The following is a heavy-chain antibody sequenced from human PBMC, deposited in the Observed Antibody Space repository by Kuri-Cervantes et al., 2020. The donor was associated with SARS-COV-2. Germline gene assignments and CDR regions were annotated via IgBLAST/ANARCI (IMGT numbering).Heavy chain of an antibody. CDR2: IYYSGST. CDR1: GGSISSYY. J-gene: IGHJ5*02. D-gene: IGHD3-3*01. CDR3: ARVGYDFWSGYKYNWFDP. V-gene: IGHV4-59*01. Sequence: SETLSLTCTVSGGSISSYYWSWIRQPPGKGLEWIWYIYYSGSTNYNPSLKSRVTISVDTSKNQFSLKLSSVTAADTAVYYCARVGYDFWSGYKYNWFDPWGQGTLVTVSS.